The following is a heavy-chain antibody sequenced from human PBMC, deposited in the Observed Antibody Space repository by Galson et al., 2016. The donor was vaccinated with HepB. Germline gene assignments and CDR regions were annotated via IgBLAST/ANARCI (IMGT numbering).Heavy chain of an antibody. J-gene: IGHJ6*02. CDR2: FDAEEGET. Sequence: SVKVSCKVSGYTLIELSMYWVRQAPGKGLEWMGGFDAEEGETIYAQKFQGRVTMTEDTSTDTAYMELSSLRSEDTALYYCATTRRRTLRVRAGDYYYYAMDVWGQGTTVTVSS. CDR1: GYTLIELS. CDR3: ATTRRRTLRVRAGDYYYYAMDV. D-gene: IGHD3-16*01. V-gene: IGHV1-24*01.